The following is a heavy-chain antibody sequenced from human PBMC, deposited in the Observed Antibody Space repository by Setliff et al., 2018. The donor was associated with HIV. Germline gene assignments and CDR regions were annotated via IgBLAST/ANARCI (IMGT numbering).Heavy chain of an antibody. J-gene: IGHJ4*02. D-gene: IGHD3-22*01. CDR3: ARGMDYYDTSGYYQYYFDY. CDR2: INPKSDGT. V-gene: IGHV1-2*04. CDR1: GYSFTDYY. Sequence: ASVKVSCKASGYSFTDYYIHWVRQAPGQGLEWMGWINPKSDGTNYAQKFQVWITMTRDTSISTAYMELSRLRSDDTAVYYCARGMDYYDTSGYYQYYFDYWGQGTLVTVSS.